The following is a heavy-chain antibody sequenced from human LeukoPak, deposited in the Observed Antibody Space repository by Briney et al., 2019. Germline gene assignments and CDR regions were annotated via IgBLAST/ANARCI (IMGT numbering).Heavy chain of an antibody. J-gene: IGHJ4*02. V-gene: IGHV3-23*01. CDR3: AKARRYSGSYLDY. CDR1: GFTFSSYA. Sequence: GGSLRLSCAASGFTFSSYAMSWVRQAPGKGLEWVSAISGSGCSTYYADSVKGRFTISRDNSKNTLYLQMNSLRAEDTAVYYCAKARRYSGSYLDYWGQGTLVTVSS. D-gene: IGHD1-26*01. CDR2: ISGSGCST.